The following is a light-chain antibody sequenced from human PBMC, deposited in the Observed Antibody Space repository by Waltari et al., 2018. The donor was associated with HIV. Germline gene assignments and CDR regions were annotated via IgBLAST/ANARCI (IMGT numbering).Light chain of an antibody. Sequence: QSALTQPASVSGSPGQSITISCTGTTRAVGASTYVSWYQLHPGKAPKLMIYDVSNRPSGVSDRFSGSKSANTASLTISGLQAEDEAHYYCSSYTSSSTVVFGGGTKLTVL. CDR1: TRAVGASTY. V-gene: IGLV2-14*03. CDR3: SSYTSSSTVV. J-gene: IGLJ2*01. CDR2: DVS.